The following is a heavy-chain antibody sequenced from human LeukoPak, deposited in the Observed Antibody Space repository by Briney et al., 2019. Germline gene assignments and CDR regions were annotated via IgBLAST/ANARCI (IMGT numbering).Heavy chain of an antibody. Sequence: GESLKISCKGSGYSFTSYWIGWVRQMPGKGLEWMGIIYPGDSDTRYSPSFQGQVTISADKSISTAYLQWSSLKASDTAMYYCARSPSKGGYSNWFDPWGQGTLVTVSS. CDR1: GYSFTSYW. CDR3: ARSPSKGGYSNWFDP. D-gene: IGHD2-21*02. V-gene: IGHV5-51*01. CDR2: IYPGDSDT. J-gene: IGHJ5*02.